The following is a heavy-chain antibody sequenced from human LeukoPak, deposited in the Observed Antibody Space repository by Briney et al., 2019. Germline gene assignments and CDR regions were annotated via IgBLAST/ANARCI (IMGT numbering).Heavy chain of an antibody. J-gene: IGHJ5*02. D-gene: IGHD3-9*01. CDR1: GGTFSSYA. CDR2: IIPILGIA. V-gene: IGHV1-69*04. Sequence: GASVKVSCKASGGTFSSYAISWVRQAPGQGLEWMGRIIPILGIANYAQKFQGRVTITADKSTSTACMELSSLRSEDTAVYYCARGGPPYYDINWFDPWGQGTLVTVSS. CDR3: ARGGPPYYDINWFDP.